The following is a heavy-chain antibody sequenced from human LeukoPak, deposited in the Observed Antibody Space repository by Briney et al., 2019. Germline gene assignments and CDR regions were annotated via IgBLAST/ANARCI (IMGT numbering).Heavy chain of an antibody. CDR3: ARLRGRLAARPWAYSS. Sequence: TSETLSLTCTVYGGSISSYYWSWIRQPPGKGLEWMGEINHSGSTNYNPSLKSRVTISVDTSKNQFSLKLSSVTAADTAVYYCARLRGRLAARPWAYSSWGQGTLVTVSS. J-gene: IGHJ5*02. CDR2: INHSGST. V-gene: IGHV4-34*01. CDR1: GGSISSYY. D-gene: IGHD6-6*01.